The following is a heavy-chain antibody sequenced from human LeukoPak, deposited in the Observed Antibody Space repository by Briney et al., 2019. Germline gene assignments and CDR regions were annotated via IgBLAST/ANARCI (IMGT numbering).Heavy chain of an antibody. CDR2: ISYDGSNK. J-gene: IGHJ5*02. D-gene: IGHD3-3*01. Sequence: GGSLRLSCAASGFTFSSYAMHWVRQAPGKGLEWVAVISYDGSNKYYADSVKGRFTISRDNSKNTLYLQMNSLRAEDTAVYYCAKGPNYDFWSGSRWFDPWGQGTLVTVSS. CDR3: AKGPNYDFWSGSRWFDP. V-gene: IGHV3-30*04. CDR1: GFTFSSYA.